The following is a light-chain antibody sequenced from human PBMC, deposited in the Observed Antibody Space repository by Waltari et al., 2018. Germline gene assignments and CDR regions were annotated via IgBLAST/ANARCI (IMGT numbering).Light chain of an antibody. Sequence: QSALTQPPSASGSPGQSVTISCTGTSSDGGGYNHVSWYQQPPGKAPKLMIYEVSKRPSGVPDRFSGSKSGNTASLTVSGLQAEDEADYYCSSYAGSNNFDVFGTGTKVTVL. CDR2: EVS. J-gene: IGLJ1*01. CDR3: SSYAGSNNFDV. V-gene: IGLV2-8*01. CDR1: SSDGGGYNH.